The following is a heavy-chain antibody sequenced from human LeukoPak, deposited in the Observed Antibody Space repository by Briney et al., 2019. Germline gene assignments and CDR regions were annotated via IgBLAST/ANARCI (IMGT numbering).Heavy chain of an antibody. CDR1: GFTFSSYE. V-gene: IGHV3-48*03. D-gene: IGHD3-22*01. J-gene: IGHJ4*02. Sequence: HPGGSLRLSCAASGFTFSSYEMNWVRQAPGKGLEWVSYISSSGSTIYYADSVKGRFTISRDNAKNSLYLQMNSLRAEDTAVYYCARDDYYYGTSGWFFDYWGQGTLVTVSS. CDR2: ISSSGSTI. CDR3: ARDDYYYGTSGWFFDY.